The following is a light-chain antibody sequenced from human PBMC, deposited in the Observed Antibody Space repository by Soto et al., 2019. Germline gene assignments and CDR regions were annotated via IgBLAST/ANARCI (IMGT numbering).Light chain of an antibody. CDR2: ATS. CDR1: QGISTF. Sequence: DIQMTQSPSSLSASVGDRVTITCRASQGISTFLAWYQQKPGKAPKLLIYATSTLPPGVPSRFSGSGSGTDFTLTISSLLPEDVATYFCQYYNSAPTWTFGQGTKVEIK. V-gene: IGKV1-27*01. CDR3: QYYNSAPTWT. J-gene: IGKJ1*01.